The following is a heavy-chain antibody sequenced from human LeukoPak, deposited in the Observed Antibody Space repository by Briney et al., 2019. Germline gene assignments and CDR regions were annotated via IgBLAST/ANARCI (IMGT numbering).Heavy chain of an antibody. V-gene: IGHV1-2*02. CDR1: GYTFTSYY. Sequence: ASVKVSCKASGYTFTSYYMHWVRQAPGQGLEWMGWINPNSGGTNYAQKFQGRVTMTRDTSISTAYMELSRLRSDDTAVYYCASSRVFMVAGSFDYWGQGTLVTVSS. D-gene: IGHD6-19*01. CDR3: ASSRVFMVAGSFDY. J-gene: IGHJ4*02. CDR2: INPNSGGT.